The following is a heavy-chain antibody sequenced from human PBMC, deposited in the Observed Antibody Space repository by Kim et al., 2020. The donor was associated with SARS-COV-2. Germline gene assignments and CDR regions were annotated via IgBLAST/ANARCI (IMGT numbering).Heavy chain of an antibody. Sequence: SGPTLVKPTQTLTLTCTFSGLSLNTGGVGVGWIRQPPGKALEWLTLIYGNDDKRYIPSLKSRLAIAKDTSKNQVFLTMTNMDPVDTATYYCAHYIRNDYGSGDPKAFDHWGQGTLVTVSS. CDR1: GLSLNTGGVG. D-gene: IGHD4-17*01. CDR3: AHYIRNDYGSGDPKAFDH. J-gene: IGHJ4*02. V-gene: IGHV2-5*01. CDR2: IYGNDDK.